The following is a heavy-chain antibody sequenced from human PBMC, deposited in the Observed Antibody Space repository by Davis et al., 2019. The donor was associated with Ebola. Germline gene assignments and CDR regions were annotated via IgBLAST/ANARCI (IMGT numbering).Heavy chain of an antibody. Sequence: GGSLRLSCAASGFTFSSYAMSWVRQAPGKGLEWVSAISRSGGSTYYADSVKGRFTISRDNARNSLYLQMNSLRPEDTAVYYCVKTRSNWWNDALEIWGRGTMVIVSS. D-gene: IGHD2-8*02. CDR3: VKTRSNWWNDALEI. CDR1: GFTFSSYA. CDR2: ISRSGGST. J-gene: IGHJ3*02. V-gene: IGHV3-23*01.